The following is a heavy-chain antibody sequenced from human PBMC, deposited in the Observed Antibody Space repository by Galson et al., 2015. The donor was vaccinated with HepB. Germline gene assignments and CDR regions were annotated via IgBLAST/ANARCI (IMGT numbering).Heavy chain of an antibody. Sequence: LTCTVSGGSISSSSYYWGWIRQPPGKGLEWIGSIYYSGSTYYNPSLKSRVTISVDTSKNQFSLKLSSVTAADTAVYYCATLSAADDYFDYWGQGTLVTVSS. CDR3: ATLSAADDYFDY. J-gene: IGHJ4*02. CDR2: IYYSGST. V-gene: IGHV4-39*07. D-gene: IGHD6-13*01. CDR1: GGSISSSSYY.